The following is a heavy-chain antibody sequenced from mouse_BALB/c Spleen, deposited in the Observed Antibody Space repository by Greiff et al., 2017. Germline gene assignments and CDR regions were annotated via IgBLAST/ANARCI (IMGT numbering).Heavy chain of an antibody. V-gene: IGHV1-18*01. CDR2: INPNNGGT. CDR3: ASEDYGYVNFDY. J-gene: IGHJ2*01. Sequence: VQLKESGPELVKPGASVKISCKTSGYTFTEYTMHWVKQSHGKSLEWIGGINPNNGGTSYNQKFKGKATLTVDKSSSTAYMELRSLTSEDSAVYYCASEDYGYVNFDYWGQGTTLTVSS. D-gene: IGHD1-2*01. CDR1: GYTFTEYT.